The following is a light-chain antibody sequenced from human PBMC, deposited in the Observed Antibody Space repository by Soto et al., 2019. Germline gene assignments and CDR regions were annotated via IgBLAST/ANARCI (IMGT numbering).Light chain of an antibody. CDR3: TSYTGASTLV. Sequence: QSALTQPASVSGSPGQSITISCTGTSDDIGANNYVSWYQHHPGKAPKISIYEAANRPSGISHRFSGSKSGNTASLTISGLQDEDEADYLCTSYTGASTLVFGGGTKLTAL. CDR1: SDDIGANNY. CDR2: EAA. J-gene: IGLJ2*01. V-gene: IGLV2-14*01.